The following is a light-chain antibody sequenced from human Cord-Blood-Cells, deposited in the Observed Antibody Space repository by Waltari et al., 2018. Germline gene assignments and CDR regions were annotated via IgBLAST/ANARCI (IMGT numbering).Light chain of an antibody. J-gene: IGLJ3*02. Sequence: QSALTQPRPVSGSPGQSVTIPCTGTSSDVGGYNYVSWYQQHPGKATQPMIYDVSKRPSGVPDRFSGSKSGNTASLTISGLQAEDEADYYCCSYAGSYTWVFGGGTKLTVL. CDR2: DVS. CDR1: SSDVGGYNY. CDR3: CSYAGSYTWV. V-gene: IGLV2-11*01.